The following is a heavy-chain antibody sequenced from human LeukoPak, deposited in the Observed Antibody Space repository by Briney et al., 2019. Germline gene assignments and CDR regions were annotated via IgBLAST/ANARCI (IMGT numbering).Heavy chain of an antibody. CDR1: ALTFSDYS. J-gene: IGHJ4*02. CDR2: ISSNGSTI. CDR3: ARCPKTSFDY. Sequence: GGSLRLSCAASALTFSDYSMNWVRQAPGKGLEWISYISSNGSTIYYAASVKGRFTISRDSAKNSLYLQMNGLRAEDTAIYYCARCPKTSFDYWGQGTLVTVSS. V-gene: IGHV3-48*01.